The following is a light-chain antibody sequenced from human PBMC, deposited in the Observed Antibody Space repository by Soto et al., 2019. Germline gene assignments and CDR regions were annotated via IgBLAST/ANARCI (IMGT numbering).Light chain of an antibody. V-gene: IGLV2-14*01. CDR3: SSYRSVGTIV. J-gene: IGLJ1*01. Sequence: QSALAQPASVSGSPGQSITIYCTGTNSDIGGYNYVSWYQQYPGKAPKVIIYEVTNRPTGVSNRFSGSKSGKAASLTISGLQAEDEADYYCSSYRSVGTIVFGPGTKVTVL. CDR1: NSDIGGYNY. CDR2: EVT.